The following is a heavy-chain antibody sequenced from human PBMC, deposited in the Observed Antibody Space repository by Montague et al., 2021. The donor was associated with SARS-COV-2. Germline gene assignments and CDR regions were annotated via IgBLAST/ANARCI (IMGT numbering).Heavy chain of an antibody. CDR3: ARRGGGEVFARFMYWYFDV. V-gene: IGHV4-59*13. CDR1: GGSIGSYY. D-gene: IGHD2-21*01. CDR2: IYYSGST. Sequence: SETLSLTCTVSGGSIGSYYWSWIRQPPGKGLEWIGYIYYSGSTNYNPSLKSRVTISVDTSKNQFSLKLTSVTAADTAVYYCARRGGGEVFARFMYWYFDVWSRGSLVTVSS. J-gene: IGHJ2*01.